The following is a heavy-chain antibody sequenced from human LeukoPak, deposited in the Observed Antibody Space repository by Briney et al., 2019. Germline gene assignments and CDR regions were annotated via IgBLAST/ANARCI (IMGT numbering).Heavy chain of an antibody. J-gene: IGHJ4*02. D-gene: IGHD2-15*01. CDR1: GGSISSYY. Sequence: SETLSLTCTVSGGSISSYYWSWIRQPPGKGLEWIGYIYYSGSTNYNPSLKSRVTISVDTSRNQFSLKLSSVTAADTAVYYCARVTSGGHTDYWGQGTLVTVSS. V-gene: IGHV4-59*01. CDR2: IYYSGST. CDR3: ARVTSGGHTDY.